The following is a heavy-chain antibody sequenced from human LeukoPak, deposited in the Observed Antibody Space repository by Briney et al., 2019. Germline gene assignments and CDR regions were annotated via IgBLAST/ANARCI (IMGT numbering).Heavy chain of an antibody. D-gene: IGHD3-10*01. CDR1: GGSISSYY. Sequence: PSETLSLTCTVSGGSISSYYWSWIRQPPGKGLEWIGRIYTSGSTNYNPSLKSRVTISVDKSKNQFSLKLSSVTAADTAVYYCARSRGVLGVYYYYMDVWGEGTTVTVSS. J-gene: IGHJ6*03. CDR3: ARSRGVLGVYYYYMDV. V-gene: IGHV4-4*07. CDR2: IYTSGST.